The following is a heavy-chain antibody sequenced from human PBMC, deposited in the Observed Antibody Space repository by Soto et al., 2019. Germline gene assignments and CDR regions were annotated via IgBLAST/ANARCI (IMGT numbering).Heavy chain of an antibody. Sequence: QLQLQESGPGLVKPSETLSLTCTVSGGSISSSSYYWGWIRQPPGKGLEWIGSIYYRGSTYYNPSLESRVTISVDTSKYQFSLKLSSVTAADTAVYYCASKAYYYGSGTDNWFDPWGQGTLVTVSS. CDR3: ASKAYYYGSGTDNWFDP. V-gene: IGHV4-39*01. CDR1: GGSISSSSYY. CDR2: IYYRGST. J-gene: IGHJ5*02. D-gene: IGHD3-10*01.